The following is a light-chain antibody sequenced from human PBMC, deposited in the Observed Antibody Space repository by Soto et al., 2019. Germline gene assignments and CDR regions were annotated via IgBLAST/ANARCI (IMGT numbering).Light chain of an antibody. CDR3: HQSYLTPQT. CDR1: QTISTY. Sequence: IQMTQSPSSLSASVGDRVTITCRTSQTISTYLNWYQQEPGKPPKFLIHAASNLQSGVPSRFSGTGSGTDFTLTITSLHPEDVATYYCHQSYLTPQTFGQRTKVEI. V-gene: IGKV1-39*01. J-gene: IGKJ1*01. CDR2: AAS.